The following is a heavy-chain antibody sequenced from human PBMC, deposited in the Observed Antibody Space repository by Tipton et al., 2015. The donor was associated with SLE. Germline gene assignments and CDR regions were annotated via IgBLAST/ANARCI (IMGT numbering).Heavy chain of an antibody. CDR2: INHSGST. CDR1: GGSFSGYY. D-gene: IGHD1-14*01. CDR3: ARGRNHYSHSIDSLFLY. V-gene: IGHV4-34*01. J-gene: IGHJ4*02. Sequence: TLSLTCAVYGGSFSGYYWSWIRQPPGKGLEWIGEINHSGSTNYNPSLKSRVTISVDTSKNQFSLKLSSVTAADTAVYYCARGRNHYSHSIDSLFLYWAQEPVVPLPT.